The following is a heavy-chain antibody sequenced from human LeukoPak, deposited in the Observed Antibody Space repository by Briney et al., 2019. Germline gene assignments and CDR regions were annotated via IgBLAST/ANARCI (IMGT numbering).Heavy chain of an antibody. Sequence: PSETLSLTCAVYGGSFSGYYWSWIRQPPGKGLEWIGEINHSGSTNYNPSLKSRVTISVDTSKNQFSLKLSSVTAADTAVYYCARETANGYDAFDIWGQGTMVTVSS. J-gene: IGHJ3*02. V-gene: IGHV4-34*01. CDR1: GGSFSGYY. CDR3: ARETANGYDAFDI. D-gene: IGHD6-25*01. CDR2: INHSGST.